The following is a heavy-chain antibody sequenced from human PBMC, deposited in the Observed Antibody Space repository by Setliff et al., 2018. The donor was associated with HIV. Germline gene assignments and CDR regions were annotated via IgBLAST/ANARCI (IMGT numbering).Heavy chain of an antibody. Sequence: SETLSLTCAVSGYSISSGYYWGWIRQPPGKGLEWIGSIYHSGSTYYNPSLKSRVTISVDTSENQFSLKLSSVTAADTAVYYCAREGSPIYYFDYWSQGTLVTVSS. CDR2: IYHSGST. D-gene: IGHD3-10*01. CDR3: AREGSPIYYFDY. V-gene: IGHV4-38-2*02. J-gene: IGHJ4*02. CDR1: GYSISSGYY.